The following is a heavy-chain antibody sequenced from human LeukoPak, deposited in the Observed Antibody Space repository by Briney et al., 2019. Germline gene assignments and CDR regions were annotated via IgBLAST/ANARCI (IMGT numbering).Heavy chain of an antibody. CDR3: VSPVFINF. Sequence: GGSLRLSCSASGFPFSTLGMHWVRQAPGKGLEHISTIGSDGDGTYYADSVKDRFIITRDNSKNAVYLQMSSLRPEDTAVYYCVSPVFINFWGQGTLVTVSS. V-gene: IGHV3-64D*06. CDR2: IGSDGDGT. CDR1: GFPFSTLG. J-gene: IGHJ4*01. D-gene: IGHD1-14*01.